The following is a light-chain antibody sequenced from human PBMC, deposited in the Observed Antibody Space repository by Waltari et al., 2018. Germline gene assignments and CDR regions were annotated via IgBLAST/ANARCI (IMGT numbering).Light chain of an antibody. V-gene: IGKV3-20*01. J-gene: IGKJ1*01. CDR2: GAS. Sequence: EIVLTQSPGTLSLSPGERATLSCRASQSVSSSYFAWYQQKPGQAPRVLIHGASNRATGIPDRFSGGGSGTDFTLTISRLEPEDFAVYYCQQYGSSPWTFGQGTKVEIK. CDR3: QQYGSSPWT. CDR1: QSVSSSY.